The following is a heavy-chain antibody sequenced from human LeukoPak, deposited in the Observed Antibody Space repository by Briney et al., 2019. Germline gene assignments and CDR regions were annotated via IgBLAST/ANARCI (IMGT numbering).Heavy chain of an antibody. Sequence: GGSLRLSCAASGFTFSSYAMSWVRQAPGKGLEWVSAISGSGGSTYYADSVKGRFTISRDNAKNSLYLQMNSLRAEDMALYYCAKANYDILTGYIDYWGQGTLVTVSS. CDR3: AKANYDILTGYIDY. V-gene: IGHV3-23*01. J-gene: IGHJ4*02. D-gene: IGHD3-9*01. CDR2: ISGSGGST. CDR1: GFTFSSYA.